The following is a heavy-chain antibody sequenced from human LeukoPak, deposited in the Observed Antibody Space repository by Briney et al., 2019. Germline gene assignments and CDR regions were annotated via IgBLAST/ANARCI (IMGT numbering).Heavy chain of an antibody. D-gene: IGHD6-19*01. CDR1: GDSISSYY. Sequence: SETLSLTCTVSGDSISSYYWSWVRQPAGKGLEWIGRMYTSDSTNYNPSLKSRVTMSVDTSKNQFSLTLRSVIAADTAVYFCARGGYTSGWPDYHYYMDVWGKGTTVTISS. CDR3: ARGGYTSGWPDYHYYMDV. V-gene: IGHV4-4*07. CDR2: MYTSDST. J-gene: IGHJ6*03.